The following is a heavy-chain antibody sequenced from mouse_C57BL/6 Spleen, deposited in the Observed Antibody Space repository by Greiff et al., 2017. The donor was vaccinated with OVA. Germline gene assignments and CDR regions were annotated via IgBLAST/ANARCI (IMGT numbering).Heavy chain of an antibody. V-gene: IGHV2-9-1*01. Sequence: VQRVESGPGLVAPSQSLSITCTVSGFSLTSYAISWVRQPPGKGLEWLGVIWTGGGTNYNSALKSRLSISKDNSKSQVFLKMNSLQTDDTARYYCARRNYYDYEGVYAMDYWGQGTSVTVSS. CDR3: ARRNYYDYEGVYAMDY. D-gene: IGHD2-4*01. CDR1: GFSLTSYA. CDR2: IWTGGGT. J-gene: IGHJ4*01.